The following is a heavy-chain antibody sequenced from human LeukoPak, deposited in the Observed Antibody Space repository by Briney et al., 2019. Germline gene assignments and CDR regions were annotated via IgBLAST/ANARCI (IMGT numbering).Heavy chain of an antibody. CDR1: GFTFSSHS. J-gene: IGHJ4*02. Sequence: GSLRLSCSASGFTFSSHSMNWVRQAPGKGLGWVSSISSSSSYIYYADSVKGRFTISRDNAKNSLYLQMNSLRAEDTAVYYCARDSPTLYSSGWSPTFLDYWGQGTLVTVSS. D-gene: IGHD6-19*01. V-gene: IGHV3-21*01. CDR3: ARDSPTLYSSGWSPTFLDY. CDR2: ISSSSSYI.